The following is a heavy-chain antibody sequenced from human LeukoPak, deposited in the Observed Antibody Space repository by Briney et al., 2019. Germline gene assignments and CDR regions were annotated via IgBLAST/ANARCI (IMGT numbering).Heavy chain of an antibody. V-gene: IGHV3-30*03. CDR1: GFTFSNHD. D-gene: IGHD5-18*01. CDR2: ISYDGDIK. Sequence: TGGSLRLSCTASGFTFSNHDMHWVRQAPGKGLAWVAVISYDGDIKYYTDSVKGRFTISRDNSKNTLSLQMNSLRAEDTAVYYCARDRSRGLLDAFDIWGQGTMVTVSS. J-gene: IGHJ3*02. CDR3: ARDRSRGLLDAFDI.